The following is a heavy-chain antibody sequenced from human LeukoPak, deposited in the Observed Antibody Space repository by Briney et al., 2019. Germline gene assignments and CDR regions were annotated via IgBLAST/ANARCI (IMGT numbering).Heavy chain of an antibody. CDR1: GYRFTSYG. Sequence: ASVKVSCKASGYRFTSYGISWVRQAPGQGLEWLGWISAYNGYTNYAQKLQGRVTMTTDTSKSTAYMELRSLGSDDTAVFYCALGDKAVAGTLAYWGQGTLVTVSS. CDR3: ALGDKAVAGTLAY. J-gene: IGHJ4*02. V-gene: IGHV1-18*01. CDR2: ISAYNGYT. D-gene: IGHD6-19*01.